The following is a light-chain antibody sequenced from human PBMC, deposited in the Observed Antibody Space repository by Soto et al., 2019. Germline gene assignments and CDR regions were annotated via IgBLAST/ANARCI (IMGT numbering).Light chain of an antibody. CDR1: QTISSW. J-gene: IGKJ1*01. V-gene: IGKV1-5*03. Sequence: DIQMTQSPSALSGAVGYRVXNTCRASQTISSWLAWYQQKPGKAPKLLIYKASTLKSGVPSRFSGSGSGTEFTLTISSLQPDDFATYSCQHYNSYSEAFGQGTKV. CDR2: KAS. CDR3: QHYNSYSEA.